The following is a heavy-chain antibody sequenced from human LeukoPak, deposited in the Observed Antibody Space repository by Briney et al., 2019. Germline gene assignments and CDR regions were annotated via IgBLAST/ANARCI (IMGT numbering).Heavy chain of an antibody. CDR2: IYYSGST. CDR3: ARDTPYYYASSGYFAS. V-gene: IGHV4-59*01. Sequence: SETLSLTCTVSGGSISSYYWSWIRQPPGKGREWIGYIYYSGSTNYNPSLNSRVTISVDTSKNQFSLTLSSVTAADTAVYYCARDTPYYYASSGYFASWGQGTLVTVSS. D-gene: IGHD3-22*01. CDR1: GGSISSYY. J-gene: IGHJ4*02.